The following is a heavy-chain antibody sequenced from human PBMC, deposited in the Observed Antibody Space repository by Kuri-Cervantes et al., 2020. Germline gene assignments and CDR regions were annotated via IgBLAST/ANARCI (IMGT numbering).Heavy chain of an antibody. D-gene: IGHD6-19*01. CDR1: RFTFDEYA. CDR2: ISWNSDYI. J-gene: IGHJ6*02. Sequence: GGSLRLSCAASRFTFDEYAMHRVRQAPGKGLEWVSGISWNSDYIGYADSVKGRFTISRDNSKNTLYLQMNSLRAEDTAVYYCAKEHTVAVAGWNYYYGMDVWGQGATVTVSS. CDR3: AKEHTVAVAGWNYYYGMDV. V-gene: IGHV3-9*01.